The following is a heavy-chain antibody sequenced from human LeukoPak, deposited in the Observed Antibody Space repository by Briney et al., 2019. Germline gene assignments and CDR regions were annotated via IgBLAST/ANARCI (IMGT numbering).Heavy chain of an antibody. D-gene: IGHD3-9*01. CDR3: ARGRLRYFDEY. V-gene: IGHV4-59*12. J-gene: IGHJ4*02. CDR2: IYYSGST. Sequence: SETLSLTCTVSGGSISSYYWSWIRQPPGKGLEWIGYIYYSGSTNYNPSLKSRVTISVDTSKNQFYLNLTSVTAADTAVYYCARGRLRYFDEYWGQGTLVTVSS. CDR1: GGSISSYY.